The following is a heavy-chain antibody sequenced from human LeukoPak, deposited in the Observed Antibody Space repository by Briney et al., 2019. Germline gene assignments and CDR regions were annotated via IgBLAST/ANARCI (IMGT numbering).Heavy chain of an antibody. CDR2: ISDSGGIT. V-gene: IGHV3-23*01. Sequence: GGSLRLSCEASGFTFSSYPMTWVRQAPGKGPEWVSFISDSGGITYYADSVKGRFTISRDNSKNTLYLQMNSLRAEDTAVYYCAKVGHDYVWGSYRPTGFDYWGQGTLVTVSS. CDR3: AKVGHDYVWGSYRPTGFDY. J-gene: IGHJ4*02. D-gene: IGHD3-16*02. CDR1: GFTFSSYP.